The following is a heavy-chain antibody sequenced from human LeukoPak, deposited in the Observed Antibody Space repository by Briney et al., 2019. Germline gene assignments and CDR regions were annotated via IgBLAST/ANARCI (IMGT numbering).Heavy chain of an antibody. V-gene: IGHV3-11*06. D-gene: IGHD1-1*01. CDR2: IRSSSSYT. Sequence: GGSLRLSCAASGFTFSDYYMSWLRQASGKGLAWVSYIRSSSSYTNHADSVKGRFTISRDNAKNSLYLQMNSLRAEDTAVYYCATTTGTYVYGMDVWGKGTTVTVSS. J-gene: IGHJ6*04. CDR3: ATTTGTYVYGMDV. CDR1: GFTFSDYY.